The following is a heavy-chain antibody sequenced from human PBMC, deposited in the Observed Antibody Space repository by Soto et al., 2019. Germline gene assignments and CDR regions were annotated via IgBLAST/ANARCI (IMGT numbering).Heavy chain of an antibody. J-gene: IGHJ4*02. V-gene: IGHV3-30*18. CDR1: GFSFSDYG. Sequence: QVQLVESGGGVVQPGRSLTLSCVASGFSFSDYGMHWVRQAPGKGLEWVAIISYDGSDKSYADSVKGRFTTSRDNSKNTLFLQMNSLRPEDTAVYFCAKDVAAITHFFENWGREVLDTVSS. CDR2: ISYDGSDK. CDR3: AKDVAAITHFFEN. D-gene: IGHD5-12*01.